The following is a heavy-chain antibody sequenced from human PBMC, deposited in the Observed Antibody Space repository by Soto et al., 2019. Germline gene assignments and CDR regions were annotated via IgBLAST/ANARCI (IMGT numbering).Heavy chain of an antibody. V-gene: IGHV1-3*01. J-gene: IGHJ4*02. D-gene: IGHD2-2*01. CDR2: INAGNGNT. CDR1: GYTFTSYA. CDR3: ARDIVVVPAAIPFAY. Sequence: GASVKVSCKASGYTFTSYAMHWVRQAPGQRLEWMGRINAGNGNTKYSQKFQGRVTITRDTSASTAYMELSSLRSEDTAVYYCARDIVVVPAAIPFAYWGQGTLVTXSS.